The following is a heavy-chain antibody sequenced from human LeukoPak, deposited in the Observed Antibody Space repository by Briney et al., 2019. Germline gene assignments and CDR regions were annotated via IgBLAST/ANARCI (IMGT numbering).Heavy chain of an antibody. CDR3: ARVAAAGTLYRKDFDY. Sequence: GASVKVSCKASGYTFTSYDINWVRQATGQGLEWMGWMSPNSGNTGYAQKFQGRVTITRNTSISTAYMELSSLRSEDTAVYYCARVAAAGTLYRKDFDYWGQGTLVTVSS. J-gene: IGHJ4*02. CDR2: MSPNSGNT. D-gene: IGHD6-13*01. V-gene: IGHV1-8*03. CDR1: GYTFTSYD.